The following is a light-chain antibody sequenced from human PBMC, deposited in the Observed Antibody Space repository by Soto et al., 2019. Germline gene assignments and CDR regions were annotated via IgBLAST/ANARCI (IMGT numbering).Light chain of an antibody. CDR3: QQSYSTTWT. Sequence: DIQMTQSPSTLSASVGDRVTSTCRASQGISTYLNWYQQKPGKAPKLLIYDASSLQSGVPSRFSGSGSETDFTLTISSLQPEDFATYSCQQSYSTTWTFGQGTTGDIK. CDR2: DAS. CDR1: QGISTY. V-gene: IGKV1-39*01. J-gene: IGKJ1*01.